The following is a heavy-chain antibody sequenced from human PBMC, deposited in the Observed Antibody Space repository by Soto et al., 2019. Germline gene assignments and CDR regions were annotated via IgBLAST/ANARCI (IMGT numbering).Heavy chain of an antibody. J-gene: IGHJ4*02. CDR2: IWYDGSNK. CDR1: GFTFSSYG. V-gene: IGHV3-33*01. Sequence: QVQLVESGGGVVQPGRSLRLSCAASGFTFSSYGMHWVRQAPGKGLEWVAVIWYDGSNKYYADSVKGRFTISRDNSKNTLYLQMNSLRAEDTAVYYCARGPRDPLLWFGELSSNFDYWGQGTLVTVSS. D-gene: IGHD3-10*01. CDR3: ARGPRDPLLWFGELSSNFDY.